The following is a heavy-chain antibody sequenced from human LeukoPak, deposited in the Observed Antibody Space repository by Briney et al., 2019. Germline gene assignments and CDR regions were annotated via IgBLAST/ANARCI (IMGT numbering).Heavy chain of an antibody. D-gene: IGHD6-19*01. CDR1: GGSFSSYT. V-gene: IGHV1-69*01. CDR3: ARTRIGSSGFHLSMDV. CDR2: ISPIFGTA. Sequence: SVKVSCKASGGSFSSYTIDWVRQAPGQGLEWMGGISPIFGTANYAQRFQGRVTITADESTTTAYMELRSLRSEDTAVYYCARTRIGSSGFHLSMDVWGKGTTVTISS. J-gene: IGHJ6*03.